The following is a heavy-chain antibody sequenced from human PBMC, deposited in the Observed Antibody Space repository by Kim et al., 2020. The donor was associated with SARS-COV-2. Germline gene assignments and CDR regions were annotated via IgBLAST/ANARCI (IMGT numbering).Heavy chain of an antibody. Sequence: YAQKFQGRVTMARETSTSTVYMELSSLRSEDTAVYYCARGGWSGYYFDYWGQGTLVTVSS. D-gene: IGHD3-3*01. CDR3: ARGGWSGYYFDY. V-gene: IGHV1-46*01. J-gene: IGHJ4*02.